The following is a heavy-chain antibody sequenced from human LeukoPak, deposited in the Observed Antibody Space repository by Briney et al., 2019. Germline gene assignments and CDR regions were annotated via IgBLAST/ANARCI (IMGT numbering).Heavy chain of an antibody. D-gene: IGHD2-2*01. CDR2: IYPGDSDT. CDR3: ARRSYCSSTSCCPDY. CDR1: GYSFTSYW. V-gene: IGHV5-51*01. Sequence: TGESLKISCKGSGYSFTSYWIGWVRQMPGKGLEWMGIIYPGDSDTRYSPSFQGQVTISADKSISTAYLQWSSLKASDTAMYYCARRSYCSSTSCCPDYWGQGTLVTVSS. J-gene: IGHJ4*02.